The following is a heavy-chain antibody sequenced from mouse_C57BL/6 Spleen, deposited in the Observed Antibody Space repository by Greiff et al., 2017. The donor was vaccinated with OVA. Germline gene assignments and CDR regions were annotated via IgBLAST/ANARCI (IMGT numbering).Heavy chain of an antibody. CDR3: ARELGREGFDY. V-gene: IGHV1-26*01. J-gene: IGHJ2*01. CDR1: GYTFTDYY. Sequence: EVQLQQSGPELVKPGASVKISCKASGYTFTDYYMNWVKQSHGKSLEWIGDINPNNGGTSYNQKFKGKATLTVDKSSSTAYMELRSLTSEDSAVYYCARELGREGFDYWGQGTTLTVSS. D-gene: IGHD4-1*01. CDR2: INPNNGGT.